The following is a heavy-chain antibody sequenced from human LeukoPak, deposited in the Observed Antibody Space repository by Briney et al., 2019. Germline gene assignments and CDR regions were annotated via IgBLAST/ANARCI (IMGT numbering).Heavy chain of an antibody. CDR2: ISSSGTG. J-gene: IGHJ6*03. Sequence: PGGSLRLSCAASGFTFSDYFMSWIRQAPGKGLEWLSHISSSGTGYYTDSVKGRATISRDNAKNSLYLQMNNLRAEDTAVYYCARVGGYSYGYSNFYMDVWGKGTTVTTSS. V-gene: IGHV3-11*04. CDR1: GFTFSDYF. CDR3: ARVGGYSYGYSNFYMDV. D-gene: IGHD5-18*01.